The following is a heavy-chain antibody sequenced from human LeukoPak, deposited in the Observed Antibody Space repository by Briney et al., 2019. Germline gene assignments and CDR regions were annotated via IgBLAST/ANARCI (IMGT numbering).Heavy chain of an antibody. CDR2: IRGSGGTT. D-gene: IGHD6-19*01. V-gene: IGHV3-23*01. Sequence: GGSLRLSCAASGFAFSNYAMSWVRQAPGKGLEWVSAIRGSGGTTYYADSVKGRFSLSRDDPKNTLYLQMNSLRPEDTALYCCAKTYRLPGIAVAFAFDVWGQGTMVTVSS. J-gene: IGHJ3*01. CDR1: GFAFSNYA. CDR3: AKTYRLPGIAVAFAFDV.